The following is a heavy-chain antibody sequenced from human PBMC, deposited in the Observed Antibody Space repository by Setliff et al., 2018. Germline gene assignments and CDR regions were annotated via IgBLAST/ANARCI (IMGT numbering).Heavy chain of an antibody. CDR3: ARGRNIAIRLLDS. D-gene: IGHD6-6*01. Sequence: SETLSPTCAASGGTFTYYYWTWIRQAPGKGLEWIGEINHSGSTNYNPSLKSRATISIDTSKNQFSLNLRSVTAADTAVYYCARGRNIAIRLLDSWGQGNLVTISS. J-gene: IGHJ4*02. CDR1: GGTFTYYY. V-gene: IGHV4-34*01. CDR2: INHSGST.